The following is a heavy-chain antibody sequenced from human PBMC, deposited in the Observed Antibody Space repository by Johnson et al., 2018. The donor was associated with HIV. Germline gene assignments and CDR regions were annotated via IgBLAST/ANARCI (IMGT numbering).Heavy chain of an antibody. CDR1: GFTFSSYA. J-gene: IGHJ3*02. V-gene: IGHV3-30-3*01. CDR3: ASFGELGPDAFDI. Sequence: QVQLVESGGGVVQPGRSLRLSCAASGFTFSSYAMHWVRQAPGKGLEWVAVISYDGSNKYYADSVKGRFTISRDNSKNTLYLQMNSLSAEDTAVYYCASFGELGPDAFDIWGQGTMVTVSS. CDR2: ISYDGSNK. D-gene: IGHD3-10*01.